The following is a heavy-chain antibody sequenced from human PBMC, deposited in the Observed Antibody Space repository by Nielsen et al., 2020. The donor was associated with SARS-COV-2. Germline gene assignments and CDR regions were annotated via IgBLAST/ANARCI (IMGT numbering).Heavy chain of an antibody. V-gene: IGHV3-23*01. CDR1: GFTFSSLW. J-gene: IGHJ3*01. CDR2: IIGSGGRT. Sequence: GESLKISCAASGFTFSSLWMSWVRQVPGKGLEWVSGIIGSGGRTHYVDSVEGRFTISRDNSKNTLYLQMNSLRVEDTAVYYCARDWSRAFDVWGQGTMVTVSS. CDR3: ARDWSRAFDV.